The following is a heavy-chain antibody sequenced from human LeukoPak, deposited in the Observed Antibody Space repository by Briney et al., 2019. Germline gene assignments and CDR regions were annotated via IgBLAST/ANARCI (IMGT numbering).Heavy chain of an antibody. D-gene: IGHD3-22*01. CDR1: GVSIGAYY. Sequence: SETLSLTCTVSGVSIGAYYWTWIRQPPGKGLEWVGYMYYSGVTNYNPSLKSRVTISVDTSKNQISLKLSSVTASDTAVYYCASQFWVRYFDHWGQGTLVTVPS. CDR3: ASQFWVRYFDH. V-gene: IGHV4-59*08. J-gene: IGHJ4*02. CDR2: MYYSGVT.